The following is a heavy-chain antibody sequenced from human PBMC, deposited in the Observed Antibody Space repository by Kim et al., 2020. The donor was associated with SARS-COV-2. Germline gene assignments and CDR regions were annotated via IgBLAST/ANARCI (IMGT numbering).Heavy chain of an antibody. CDR3: ARGGDILTGYLGSWPEGYYYYGMDV. Sequence: SVKVSCKASGGTFSSYAISWVRQAPGQGLEWMGGIIPIFGTANYAQKFQGRVTITADESTSTAYMELSSLRSEDTAVYYCARGGDILTGYLGSWPEGYYYYGMDVWGQGTTVTVSS. V-gene: IGHV1-69*13. D-gene: IGHD3-9*01. CDR2: IIPIFGTA. J-gene: IGHJ6*02. CDR1: GGTFSSYA.